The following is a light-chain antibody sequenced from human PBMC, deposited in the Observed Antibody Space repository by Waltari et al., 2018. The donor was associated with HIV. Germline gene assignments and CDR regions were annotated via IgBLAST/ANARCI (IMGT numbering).Light chain of an antibody. Sequence: DIQMTQSPSSLSASVGDRVTITCRASQNIDNFLTWYQQKPGKAPTLLISGTSAFQSGVPSRFTASGSGTDFTLTINSLQPEDFATDFCLQGYSTPLTFGPGTKVDIK. CDR3: LQGYSTPLT. J-gene: IGKJ3*01. CDR2: GTS. V-gene: IGKV1-39*01. CDR1: QNIDNF.